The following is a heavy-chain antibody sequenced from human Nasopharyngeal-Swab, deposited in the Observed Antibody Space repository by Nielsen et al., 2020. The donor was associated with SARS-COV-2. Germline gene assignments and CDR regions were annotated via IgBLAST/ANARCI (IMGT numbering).Heavy chain of an antibody. V-gene: IGHV3-48*01. D-gene: IGHD2-15*01. CDR2: INTGSSSI. CDR1: GFTFSSYN. J-gene: IGHJ5*02. CDR3: AKDIGYCGDSRDCVDP. Sequence: GESLKISCAASGFTFSSYNMNWVRQAPGKGLEWVSYINTGSSSIYYADSVKGRFTISRDNSKNTLYLQMNSLRAEDTAIYYCAKDIGYCGDSRDCVDPWGQGTLVTVSS.